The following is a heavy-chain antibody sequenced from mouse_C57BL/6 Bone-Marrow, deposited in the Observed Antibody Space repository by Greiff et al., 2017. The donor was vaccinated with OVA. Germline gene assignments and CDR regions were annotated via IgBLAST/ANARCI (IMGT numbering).Heavy chain of an antibody. V-gene: IGHV5-16*01. D-gene: IGHD1-1*01. CDR1: GFTFSDYY. Sequence: EVQRVESEGGLVQPGSSMKLSCTASGFTFSDYYMAWVRQVPEKGLEWVANINYDGSSTYYLDSLKSRFIISRDNAKNILYLQMSSLKSEDTATDYCAREGSSFYYAMDYWGQGTSVTVSS. CDR2: INYDGSST. CDR3: AREGSSFYYAMDY. J-gene: IGHJ4*01.